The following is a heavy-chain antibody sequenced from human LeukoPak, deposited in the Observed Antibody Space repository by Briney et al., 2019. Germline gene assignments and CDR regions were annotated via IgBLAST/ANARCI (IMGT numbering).Heavy chain of an antibody. Sequence: GGSLRLSCAASGFTLSTYNMNWVRQAPGKGLEWVSAISGSGGTANYADSVKGRFTISRDNSKNTLYLQMNSLRAEDTAVYYCAKHPRHCGVDCYSDFDYWGQGTLVTVSS. V-gene: IGHV3-23*01. D-gene: IGHD2-21*02. CDR2: ISGSGGTA. J-gene: IGHJ4*02. CDR1: GFTLSTYN. CDR3: AKHPRHCGVDCYSDFDY.